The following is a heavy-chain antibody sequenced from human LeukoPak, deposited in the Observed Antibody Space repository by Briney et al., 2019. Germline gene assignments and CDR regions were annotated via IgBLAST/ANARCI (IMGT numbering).Heavy chain of an antibody. J-gene: IGHJ6*03. Sequence: GGSLRLSCAASGFTFSSYWMSWVRQAPGKGLEWVANIKQDGSEKYYVASVKGRFTISRDNAKNSLYLQMNSLRAEDTAVYYCAREVRYFDWSFYYYYYMDVWGKGTTVTISS. V-gene: IGHV3-7*01. D-gene: IGHD3-9*01. CDR1: GFTFSSYW. CDR3: AREVRYFDWSFYYYYYMDV. CDR2: IKQDGSEK.